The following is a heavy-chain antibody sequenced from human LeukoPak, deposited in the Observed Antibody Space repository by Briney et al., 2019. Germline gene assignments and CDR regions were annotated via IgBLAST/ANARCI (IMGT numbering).Heavy chain of an antibody. CDR2: MNPNSGNT. V-gene: IGHV1-8*01. J-gene: IGHJ4*02. D-gene: IGHD4-17*01. Sequence: ASVKVSCKASGYTFARYDINWVRQATRQGLEWMGWMNPNSGNTGYAQKFQGRVTMTRNTSISTAYMELSSLRSEDTAVYYCARGSGDYESLYYFDYWGQGTLVTVSS. CDR1: GYTFARYD. CDR3: ARGSGDYESLYYFDY.